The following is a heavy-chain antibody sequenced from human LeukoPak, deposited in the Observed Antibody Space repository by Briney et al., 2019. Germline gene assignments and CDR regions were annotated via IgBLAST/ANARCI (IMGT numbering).Heavy chain of an antibody. V-gene: IGHV4-59*02. D-gene: IGHD5-12*01. CDR1: GGSVGGYY. Sequence: SETLSLACTVSGGSVGGYYRSWIRQSPGKGLEWIGYISYGGSTNYNPALKSQITISADTSKIQISLTKAYVTAADTAVYYCARGPAEDSSYEYWGRGTLVTVSS. CDR3: ARGPAEDSSYEY. CDR2: ISYGGST. J-gene: IGHJ4*01.